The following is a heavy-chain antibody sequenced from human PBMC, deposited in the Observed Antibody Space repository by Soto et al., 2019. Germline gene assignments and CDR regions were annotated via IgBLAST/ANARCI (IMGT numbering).Heavy chain of an antibody. CDR1: GFTFNNYA. V-gene: IGHV3-23*01. D-gene: IGHD3-10*01. CDR2: ISGGGDTT. Sequence: EVQLLESGGGLVQPGGSLRLSCAASGFTFNNYAMTWVRQAPGKGLEWVSAISGGGDTTSYSDSVKGRFTVSRDGSKNALYLQMSSLRAEVTALYCCAKGRGGSGSLTPRVDFWGQRTLVTVSS. J-gene: IGHJ4*02. CDR3: AKGRGGSGSLTPRVDF.